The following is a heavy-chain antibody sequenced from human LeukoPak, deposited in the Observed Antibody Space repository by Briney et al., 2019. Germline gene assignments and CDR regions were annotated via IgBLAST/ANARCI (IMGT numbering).Heavy chain of an antibody. CDR3: ARAGNTRFDY. V-gene: IGHV3-23*01. CDR1: GFTFSSYA. CDR2: ISGSDGST. Sequence: PGRSLRLSCAASGFTFSSYAMSWVRQAPGKGLEWVSGISGSDGSTYYADSVKGRFTISRDNSKNTLYLQMNSLRAEDTAVYYCARAGNTRFDYWGQGTLVTVSS. J-gene: IGHJ4*02. D-gene: IGHD2/OR15-2a*01.